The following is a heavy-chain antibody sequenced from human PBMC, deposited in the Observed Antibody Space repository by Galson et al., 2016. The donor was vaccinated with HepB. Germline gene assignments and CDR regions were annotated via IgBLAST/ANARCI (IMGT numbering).Heavy chain of an antibody. CDR1: GFTFSTYG. Sequence: SLRLSCAASGFTFSTYGMHWVRQAPGKGLEWVALISYDGKSESYADSVKGRVTISRDNSKNTLYLQMHNLRGEDTAVYYCARDKSNVRGSSWYFDLWGRGTLVTVSS. CDR2: ISYDGKSE. D-gene: IGHD3-10*02. CDR3: ARDKSNVRGSSWYFDL. J-gene: IGHJ2*01. V-gene: IGHV3-30*03.